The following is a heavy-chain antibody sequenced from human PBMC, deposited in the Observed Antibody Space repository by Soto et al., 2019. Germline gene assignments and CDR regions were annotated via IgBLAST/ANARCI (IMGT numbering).Heavy chain of an antibody. CDR2: IIPTFGTA. J-gene: IGHJ3*02. D-gene: IGHD6-19*01. V-gene: IGHV1-69*06. CDR1: GGTFSSSA. CDR3: ARSETAGHRGFDI. Sequence: QVQLVQSGAEMREPGSSVKVSCKASGGTFSSSAINWLRQAPGQGPEGMGGIIPTFGTANYIEKFRGRVTITAETSTSTAYMEVSSLTSEDTAMYFCARSETAGHRGFDIWGQGTMVTVSS.